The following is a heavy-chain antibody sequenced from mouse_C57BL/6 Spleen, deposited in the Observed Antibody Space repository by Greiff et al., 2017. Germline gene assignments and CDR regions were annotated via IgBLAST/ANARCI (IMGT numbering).Heavy chain of an antibody. V-gene: IGHV5-15*01. D-gene: IGHD2-5*01. CDR1: GFTFSDYG. Sequence: EVKLVESGGGLVQPGGSLKLSCAASGFTFSDYGMAWVRQAPRKGPEWVAFISNLAYSIYYADTVTGRFTISRENAKNTLYLEMSSLRSEDTAMYYGARGGYYSNYDYAMDYWGQGTSVTVSS. J-gene: IGHJ4*01. CDR3: ARGGYYSNYDYAMDY. CDR2: ISNLAYSI.